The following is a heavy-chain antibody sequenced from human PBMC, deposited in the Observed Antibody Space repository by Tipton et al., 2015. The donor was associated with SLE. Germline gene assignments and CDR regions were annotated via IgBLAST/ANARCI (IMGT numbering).Heavy chain of an antibody. J-gene: IGHJ4*02. V-gene: IGHV4-38-2*01. D-gene: IGHD5-12*01. CDR1: GYSISSGYY. CDR2: IYHSGST. CDR3: ARVRGYAGYFDY. Sequence: TLSLTCAVSGYSISSGYYWGWIRQPPGKGLEWIGSIYHSGSTYYNPSLKSRVTISEDSSKNQFSLKLSSVTAADTAVYYCARVRGYAGYFDYWGQGTLVTVSS.